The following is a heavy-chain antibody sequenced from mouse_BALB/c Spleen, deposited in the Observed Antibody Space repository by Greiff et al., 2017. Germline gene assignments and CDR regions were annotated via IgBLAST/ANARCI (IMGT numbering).Heavy chain of an antibody. Sequence: VQLKESGPGLVKPSQSLSLTCTVTGYSITSDYAWNWIRQFPGNKLEWMGYISYSGSTSYNPSLKSRISITRDTSKNQFFLQLNSVTTEDTATYYCARDGNYEAWYFDVWGAGTTVTVSS. CDR2: ISYSGST. J-gene: IGHJ1*01. D-gene: IGHD2-1*01. CDR3: ARDGNYEAWYFDV. CDR1: GYSITSDYA. V-gene: IGHV3-2*02.